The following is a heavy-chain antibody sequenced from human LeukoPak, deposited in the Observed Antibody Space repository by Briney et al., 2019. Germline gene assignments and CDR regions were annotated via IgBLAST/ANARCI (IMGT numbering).Heavy chain of an antibody. CDR2: INGNGGGS. J-gene: IGHJ4*02. CDR3: VKSRRVGANQRGLFDY. V-gene: IGHV3-23*01. D-gene: IGHD1-26*01. CDR1: GFTSSDYA. Sequence: GGSLRLSCAASGFTSSDYAMSWVRQAPAKGLEWVSSINGNGGGSYYIDSVKGRFTVSRDNSENALYLQMNSLRADDTAVYYCVKSRRVGANQRGLFDYWGQGTLVTVSP.